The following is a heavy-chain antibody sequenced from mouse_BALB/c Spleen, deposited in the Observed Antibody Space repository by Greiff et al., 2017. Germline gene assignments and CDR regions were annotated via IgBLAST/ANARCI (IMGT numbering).Heavy chain of an antibody. CDR1: GFTFSSYA. CDR3: ARRYDYDVYYFDY. J-gene: IGHJ2*01. D-gene: IGHD2-4*01. CDR2: ISSGGSYT. Sequence: EVQVVESGGGLVQPGGSRKLSCAASGFTFSSYAMSWVRQTPEKRLEWVATISSGGSYTYYPDSVKGRFTISRDNAKNTLYLQMSSLRSEDTAMYYCARRYDYDVYYFDYWGQGTTLTVSS. V-gene: IGHV5-9-3*01.